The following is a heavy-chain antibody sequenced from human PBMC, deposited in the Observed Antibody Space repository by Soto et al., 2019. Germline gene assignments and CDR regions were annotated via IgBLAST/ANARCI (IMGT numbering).Heavy chain of an antibody. CDR1: EFSLSTYS. J-gene: IGHJ6*02. CDR2: ISTRSDV. D-gene: IGHD2-21*02. Sequence: GGSLRLSCTASEFSLSTYSMNWVRQAPGKGLEWVSSISTRSDVYYADSVKGRFTIARDNAKNSLSLQMNSLSAEDTGVYYCAREKTAWPLAYGLEVWGQGTTVTVSS. V-gene: IGHV3-21*03. CDR3: AREKTAWPLAYGLEV.